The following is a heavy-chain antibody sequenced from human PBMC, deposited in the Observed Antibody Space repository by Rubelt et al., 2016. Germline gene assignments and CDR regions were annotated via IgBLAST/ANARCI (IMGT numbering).Heavy chain of an antibody. CDR3: ARDEDV. V-gene: IGHV1-69*09. J-gene: IGHJ6*02. CDR2: IIPILGIA. Sequence: QLQLVQSGAEVKKPGSSVKVSCKASGGTFSSYAISWVRQAPGQGLEWMGRIIPILGIANYAQKFQGRVTITKDTSSSTADMDLSSLTYEDTAVYYCARDEDVWGQGTTVTVSS. CDR1: GGTFSSYA.